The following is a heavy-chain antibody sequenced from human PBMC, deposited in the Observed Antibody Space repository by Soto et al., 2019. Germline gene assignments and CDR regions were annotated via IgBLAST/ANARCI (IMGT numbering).Heavy chain of an antibody. J-gene: IGHJ4*02. CDR1: GFTFSSYA. CDR3: ARSTSGWYRFDY. Sequence: GGSLRLSCAASGFTFSSYAMSWVRQAPGKGLEWVSAISGSGGSTYYADSVKGRFTISRDNSKNTLYLHLNNLRAEDTAIYYCARSTSGWYRFDYWGQGTQVTVSS. D-gene: IGHD6-19*01. CDR2: ISGSGGST. V-gene: IGHV3-23*01.